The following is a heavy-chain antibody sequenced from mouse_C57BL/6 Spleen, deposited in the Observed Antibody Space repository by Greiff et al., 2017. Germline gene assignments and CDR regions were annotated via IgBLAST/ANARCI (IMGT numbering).Heavy chain of an antibody. CDR2: INPRSGYT. D-gene: IGHD1-1*01. Sequence: QVQLQQSGAELAKPGASVKLSCKASGYTFTSSWMHWVKQRPGQGLEWIGYINPRSGYTKYNQKFKDKATLTADKSSSTAYMQLSSLTYEDSAVYCGGRGDSPYGFDYWGQGTTLTVSS. J-gene: IGHJ2*01. CDR3: GRGDSPYGFDY. V-gene: IGHV1-7*01. CDR1: GYTFTSSW.